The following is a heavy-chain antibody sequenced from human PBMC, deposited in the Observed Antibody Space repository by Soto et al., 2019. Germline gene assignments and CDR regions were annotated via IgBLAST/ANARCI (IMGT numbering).Heavy chain of an antibody. D-gene: IGHD3-3*02. CDR1: GFTFSAYE. Sequence: PGGSLRLSCAASGFTFSAYEMNWVRQAPGKGLEWVSYISSSGNTIYYADSVKGRFTISRDNAKNSLFLQMNSLRVEDTAFYYCARSPFLECNRAQGNLVTVSS. CDR2: ISSSGNTI. J-gene: IGHJ4*02. V-gene: IGHV3-48*03. CDR3: ARSPFLECN.